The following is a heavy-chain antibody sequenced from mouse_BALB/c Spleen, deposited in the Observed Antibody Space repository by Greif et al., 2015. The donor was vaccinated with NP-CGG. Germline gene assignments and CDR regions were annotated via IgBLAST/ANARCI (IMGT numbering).Heavy chain of an antibody. CDR3: ARSYYGSSYHYFDY. CDR1: GFTFSSFG. CDR2: ISSGSSTI. Sequence: EVKLVESGGGLVQPGGSRKLSCAASGFTFSSFGMHWVRQAPEKGLEWVAYISSGSSTIYYADTVKGRFTISRDDPKNTLFLQMTSLRSEDTAMYYCARSYYGSSYHYFDYWGQGTTLTVSS. V-gene: IGHV5-17*02. J-gene: IGHJ2*01. D-gene: IGHD1-1*01.